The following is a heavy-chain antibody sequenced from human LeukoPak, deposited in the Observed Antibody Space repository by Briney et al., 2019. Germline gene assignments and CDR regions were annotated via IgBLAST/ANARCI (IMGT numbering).Heavy chain of an antibody. CDR1: GYTFTSYG. CDR3: ARDPGDGYKDPYYFDY. J-gene: IGHJ4*02. D-gene: IGHD5-24*01. Sequence: ASVKVSCKASGYTFTSYGISWVRQAPGQGLEWMGWISAYNGNTNYAQKLQGRVTMTTDTSTSTAYMELSSLRSEDTAVYYCARDPGDGYKDPYYFDYWGQGTLVTVSS. CDR2: ISAYNGNT. V-gene: IGHV1-18*01.